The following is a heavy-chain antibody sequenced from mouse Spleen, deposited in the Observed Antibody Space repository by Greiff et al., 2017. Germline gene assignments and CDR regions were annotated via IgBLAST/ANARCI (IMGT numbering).Heavy chain of an antibody. CDR3: ASYYRSFAY. D-gene: IGHD2-14*01. V-gene: IGHV1S135*01. CDR2: IDPFNGGT. Sequence: EVQLQQSGPELMKPGASVKISCKASGYSFTSYYMHWVKQSHGKSLEWIGYIDPFNGGTSYNQKFKGKATLTVDKSSSTAYMHLSSLTSEDSAVYYCASYYRSFAYWGQGTLVTVSA. J-gene: IGHJ3*01. CDR1: GYSFTSYY.